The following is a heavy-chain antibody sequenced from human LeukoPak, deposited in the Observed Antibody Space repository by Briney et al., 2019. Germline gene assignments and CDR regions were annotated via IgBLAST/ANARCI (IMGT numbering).Heavy chain of an antibody. CDR3: TTSQYSNYYYYMDV. Sequence: GGSLRLSCAASGFTFSNAWMSWVCQAPGKGLEWVGRIKSKTDGGTTDYAAPVKGRFTISRDDSKNTLYLQMNSLKTEDTAVYYCTTSQYSNYYYYMDVWGKGTTVTVSS. J-gene: IGHJ6*03. CDR1: GFTFSNAW. CDR2: IKSKTDGGTT. V-gene: IGHV3-15*01. D-gene: IGHD4-11*01.